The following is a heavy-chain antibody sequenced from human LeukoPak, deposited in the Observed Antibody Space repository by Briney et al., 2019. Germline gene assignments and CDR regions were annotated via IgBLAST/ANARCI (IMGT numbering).Heavy chain of an antibody. CDR1: GYTFTGYY. Sequence: ASVKVSFKASGYTFTGYYMHWVRQAPGQGLEWMGWINPNSGGTNYAQKFQGRVTMTRDTSISTAYMELSRLRSDDTAVYYCARGRLVYDFWSGYYWFDPWGQGTLVTVSS. CDR2: INPNSGGT. CDR3: ARGRLVYDFWSGYYWFDP. J-gene: IGHJ5*02. D-gene: IGHD3-3*01. V-gene: IGHV1-2*02.